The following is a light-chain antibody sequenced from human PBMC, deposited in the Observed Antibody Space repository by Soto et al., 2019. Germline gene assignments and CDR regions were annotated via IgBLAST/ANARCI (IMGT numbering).Light chain of an antibody. CDR2: DES. CDR3: QVWDKSSRDHFYV. V-gene: IGLV3-21*02. Sequence: SYELTQPPSVSVAPGQTARITCWGDTIGTNNVHWYQQKPGQAPVLVVHDESGLPSGIPERFSGSNTGNTATLTISRVEAGDEADYYCQVWDKSSRDHFYVFGTGTKVTV. J-gene: IGLJ1*01. CDR1: TIGTNN.